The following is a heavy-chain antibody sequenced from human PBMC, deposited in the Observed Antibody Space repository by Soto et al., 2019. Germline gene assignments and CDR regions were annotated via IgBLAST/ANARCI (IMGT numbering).Heavy chain of an antibody. CDR1: GFSFETYA. CDR3: ARYHLYCTDVNCFRGYYVMDV. D-gene: IGHD2-8*01. V-gene: IGHV3-30*04. CDR2: ISFDGKNT. J-gene: IGHJ6*02. Sequence: QVKLVESGGGVVQPGKSLRLSCEASGFSFETYAFHWVRQAPGKGLEWVAVISFDGKNTYYADSVKGRFTFSRDNSKNTLYLQLNTLRPEDTAVYLCARYHLYCTDVNCFRGYYVMDVWGQGTTVTVSS.